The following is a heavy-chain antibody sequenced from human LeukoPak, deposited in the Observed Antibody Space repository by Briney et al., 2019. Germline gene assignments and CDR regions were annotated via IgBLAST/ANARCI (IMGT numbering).Heavy chain of an antibody. V-gene: IGHV4-39*07. J-gene: IGHJ4*02. CDR3: ARAAQHHGFWSGSRSHFDY. CDR2: IYYSGST. Sequence: PSETLSLTCTVSGGSISSSSYYWGWIRQPPGKGLEWIGSIYYSGSTYYNPSLKGRVTISVDTSKNQFSLKLSSVTAADTAVYYCARAAQHHGFWSGSRSHFDYWGQGTLVTVSS. CDR1: GGSISSSSYY. D-gene: IGHD3-3*01.